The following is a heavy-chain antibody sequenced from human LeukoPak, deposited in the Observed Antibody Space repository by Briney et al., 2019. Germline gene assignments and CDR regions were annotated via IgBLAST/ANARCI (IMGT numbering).Heavy chain of an antibody. CDR3: VRDSGWNSFDY. CDR2: INIDGTST. V-gene: IGHV3-74*01. D-gene: IGHD6-19*01. CDR1: GFTFSSYW. Sequence: PGGSLRLSCAASGFTFSSYWMHWVRQDPSKGLVWVSRINIDGTSTAYADSVKGRFTVSRDNAKNTLYLQMDSLRAEDTAVYFCVRDSGWNSFDYWGQGTLVTVSS. J-gene: IGHJ4*02.